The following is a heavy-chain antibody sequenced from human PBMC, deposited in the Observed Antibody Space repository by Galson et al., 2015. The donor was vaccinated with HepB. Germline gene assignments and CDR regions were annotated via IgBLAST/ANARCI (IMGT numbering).Heavy chain of an antibody. CDR3: ARVVMVRGVYYFDY. D-gene: IGHD3-10*01. CDR1: GCSISSYY. Sequence: SEPLSLTCTVSGCSISSYYWSWIRQPPGKGREWVGYIYYSGSTNYNPSLKSRVTISVDTSKNQFSLKLSSVTAAVTAVYYCARVVMVRGVYYFDYWVPGTLVTVSS. CDR2: IYYSGST. J-gene: IGHJ4*02. V-gene: IGHV4-59*01.